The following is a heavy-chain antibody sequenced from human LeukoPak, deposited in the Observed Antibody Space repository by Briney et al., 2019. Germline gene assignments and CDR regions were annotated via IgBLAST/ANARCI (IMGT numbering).Heavy chain of an antibody. CDR3: ARVIGVAVPASLYYYMDV. D-gene: IGHD2-2*01. Sequence: PSETLSLTCAVYGGSFSGYYWSWIRQPPGKGLEWIGEINHSGSTNYNPSLKSRVTTSVDTSKNQFSLKLSSVTAADTAVYYCARVIGVAVPASLYYYMDVWGKGTTVTVSS. V-gene: IGHV4-34*01. CDR1: GGSFSGYY. J-gene: IGHJ6*03. CDR2: INHSGST.